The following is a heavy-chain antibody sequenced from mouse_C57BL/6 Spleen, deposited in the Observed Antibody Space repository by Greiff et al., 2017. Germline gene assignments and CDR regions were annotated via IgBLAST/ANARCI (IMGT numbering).Heavy chain of an antibody. CDR1: GYSFTGYY. V-gene: IGHV1-42*01. Sequence: EVKLQESGPELVKPGASVKISCKASGYSFTGYYMNWVKQSPEKSLEWIGEINPSTGGTTYNQKFKAKATLTVDKSSSTAYMQLKSLTSEDSAVYYCARSGYAMDYWGQGTSVTVSS. J-gene: IGHJ4*01. CDR3: ARSGYAMDY. CDR2: INPSTGGT. D-gene: IGHD3-1*01.